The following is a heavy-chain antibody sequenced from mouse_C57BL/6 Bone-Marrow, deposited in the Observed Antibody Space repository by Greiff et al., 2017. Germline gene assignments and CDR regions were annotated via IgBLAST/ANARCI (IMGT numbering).Heavy chain of an antibody. CDR2: ISNGGSYT. J-gene: IGHJ3*01. CDR1: GFTFSSYA. V-gene: IGHV5-4*03. D-gene: IGHD4-1*01. Sequence: EVKLVESGGGLVKPGGSLKLSCAASGFTFSSYAMSWVRQTPEKRLEWVATISNGGSYTYYPDNVKGRFTISRDNAKNNLYLQMSHLKSEDTTMYNCARANWDGIAYWGQGTMVTVSA. CDR3: ARANWDGIAY.